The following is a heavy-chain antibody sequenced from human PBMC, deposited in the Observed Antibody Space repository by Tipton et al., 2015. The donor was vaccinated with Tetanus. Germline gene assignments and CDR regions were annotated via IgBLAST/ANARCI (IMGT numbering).Heavy chain of an antibody. D-gene: IGHD2-15*01. V-gene: IGHV3-74*01. CDR3: VREDIVSRLYAVFDL. J-gene: IGHJ4*02. Sequence: SLRLSCAASGFTFSSYGMHWVRQAPGTGLVWVARINSDGSARSYADSVKGRFTISRDNAKDTLHLQMNSLRVEDTAVYYCVREDIVSRLYAVFDLWGQGALVTVSS. CDR2: INSDGSAR. CDR1: GFTFSSYG.